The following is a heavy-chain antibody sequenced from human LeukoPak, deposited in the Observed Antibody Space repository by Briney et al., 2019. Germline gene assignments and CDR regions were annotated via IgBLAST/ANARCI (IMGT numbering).Heavy chain of an antibody. Sequence: ASVKVSCKASGGTFSSYAISWVRQAPGQGLEWMGGIIPIFGTANYAQKFQGRVTITADESTSTAYMELSSLRSEDTAVSYCARSWILGSGFEVGFGEWSKYGMDVWGQGTTVTVSS. V-gene: IGHV1-69*13. D-gene: IGHD3-10*01. CDR3: ARSWILGSGFEVGFGEWSKYGMDV. CDR2: IIPIFGTA. J-gene: IGHJ6*02. CDR1: GGTFSSYA.